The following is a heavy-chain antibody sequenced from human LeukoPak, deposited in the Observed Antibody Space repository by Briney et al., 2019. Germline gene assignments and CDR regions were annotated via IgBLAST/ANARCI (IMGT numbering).Heavy chain of an antibody. CDR2: MNPNSGGT. J-gene: IGHJ4*02. V-gene: IGHV1-2*02. D-gene: IGHD2-15*01. Sequence: ASLKVSCTASGYTFTGYYMHWVRQPPGQGLEWMGCMNPNSGGTNYAQKFEARDTMTRDTSISTAYMELSRLRSDDRAMYYCAREGSYGSVDYWGQGTLVTVS. CDR1: GYTFTGYY. CDR3: AREGSYGSVDY.